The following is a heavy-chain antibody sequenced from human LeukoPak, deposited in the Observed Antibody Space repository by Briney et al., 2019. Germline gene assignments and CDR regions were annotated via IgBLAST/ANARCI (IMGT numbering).Heavy chain of an antibody. CDR1: GGSFSGYY. D-gene: IGHD6-19*01. Sequence: SETLSLTCAVYGGSFSGYYWSWIRQPPGKRLEWIGEINHSGSTNYNPSLKSRVTISVDTSKNQFSLKLSSVTAADTAVYYCARVRAVAGIFDYWGQGTLVTVSS. CDR2: INHSGST. V-gene: IGHV4-34*01. CDR3: ARVRAVAGIFDY. J-gene: IGHJ4*02.